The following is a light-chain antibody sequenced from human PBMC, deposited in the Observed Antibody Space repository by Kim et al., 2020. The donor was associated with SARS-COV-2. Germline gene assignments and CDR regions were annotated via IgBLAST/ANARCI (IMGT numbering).Light chain of an antibody. Sequence: SASVGDRVPIACRASQSISNYLNWYHQKPGKAPKLLIYAASSLRFGVPSRFTGSGSGTDFTLTISSLQPEDFATYYCQQSYITPHTFGQGTKLEI. V-gene: IGKV1-39*01. CDR1: QSISNY. CDR2: AAS. CDR3: QQSYITPHT. J-gene: IGKJ2*01.